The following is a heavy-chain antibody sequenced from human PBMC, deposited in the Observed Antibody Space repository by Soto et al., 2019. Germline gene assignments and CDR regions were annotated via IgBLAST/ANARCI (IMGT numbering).Heavy chain of an antibody. Sequence: PSETLSLTCTVSGGSISSYYWSWIRQPPGKGLEWIGYIYYSGSTNYNPSLKSRATISVDTSENQFSLKLSSVTAADTAVYYCARGIAVAGSFDYWGQGTLVTVSS. D-gene: IGHD6-19*01. CDR3: ARGIAVAGSFDY. CDR2: IYYSGST. V-gene: IGHV4-59*08. J-gene: IGHJ4*02. CDR1: GGSISSYY.